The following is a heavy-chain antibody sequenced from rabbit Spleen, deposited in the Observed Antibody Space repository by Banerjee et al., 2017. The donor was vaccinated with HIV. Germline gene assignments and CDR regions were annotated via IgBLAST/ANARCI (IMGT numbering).Heavy chain of an antibody. CDR3: VRDLGYDDYSEKGYFNL. CDR1: GFSFSSGYY. D-gene: IGHD2-1*01. Sequence: QSLEESGGGLVQPEGSLTLTCKASGFSFSSGYYMCWVRQAPGKGLEWIGYIDPIFGRTYYASWVNGRFTISSHNAQNTLYLQLNSLTAADTATYFCVRDLGYDDYSEKGYFNLWGPGTLVTVS. CDR2: IDPIFGRT. J-gene: IGHJ4*01. V-gene: IGHV1S40*01.